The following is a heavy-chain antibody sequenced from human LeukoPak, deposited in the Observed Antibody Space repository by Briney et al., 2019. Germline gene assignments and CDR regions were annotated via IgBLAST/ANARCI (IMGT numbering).Heavy chain of an antibody. CDR1: GLTITTYS. CDR2: ISSSSSTI. V-gene: IGHV3-48*01. CDR3: ARISDDSRGGFDY. J-gene: IGHJ4*02. Sequence: GGSLRLSCAASGLTITTYSMNWVRQAPGKGLEWVSYISSSSSTIYYADSVKGRFTISRDNAKNSLYLQMNSLRAEDTAVYYCARISDDSRGGFDYWGQGTLVTVSS. D-gene: IGHD3-22*01.